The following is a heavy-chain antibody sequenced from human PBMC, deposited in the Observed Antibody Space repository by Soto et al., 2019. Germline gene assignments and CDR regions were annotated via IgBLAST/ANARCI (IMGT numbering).Heavy chain of an antibody. CDR2: IYWDDDK. V-gene: IGHV2-5*02. CDR1: GVSLDTSGVG. D-gene: IGHD3-3*01. J-gene: IGHJ6*02. CDR3: SHMESRVASYGMDV. Sequence: QITLKESGPTLVKPTQTLTLTCTFSGVSLDTSGVGVGWIRQPPGKALEWLTLIYWDDDKRYSPSLRSRLTITKYTSKNQVVLTMTNMDPVDTATYYCSHMESRVASYGMDVWGQGTTVTVSS.